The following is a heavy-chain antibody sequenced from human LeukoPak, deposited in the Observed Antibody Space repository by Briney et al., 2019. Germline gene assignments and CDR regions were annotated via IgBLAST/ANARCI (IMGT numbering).Heavy chain of an antibody. D-gene: IGHD3-16*01. CDR1: GFTFSNYA. Sequence: GGSLRLSCAASGFTFSNYAMNWVRQAPGKGLVWVSRIHNTGSTTGYADSVKGRFTISRDNAKNTLYLQMNSLRAEDTAVYYCTRSRYDYIWGIDYWGQGTLVTVSS. CDR3: TRSRYDYIWGIDY. J-gene: IGHJ4*02. V-gene: IGHV3-74*01. CDR2: IHNTGSTT.